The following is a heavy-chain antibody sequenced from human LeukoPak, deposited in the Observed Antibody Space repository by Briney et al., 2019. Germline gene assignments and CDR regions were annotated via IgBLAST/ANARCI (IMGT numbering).Heavy chain of an antibody. V-gene: IGHV3-74*01. CDR1: GFTFSSYW. CDR2: LKDGGTTT. D-gene: IGHD5-12*01. CDR3: TTIRPGY. J-gene: IGHJ4*02. Sequence: GGSLRLPCAASGFTFSSYWIHWVRQVTGKGLVWVTCLKDGGTTTDYADSVQGRFTISRDDAKNTLYLQMNSLRAEDTAVYYCTTIRPGYWGQGTLVTVSP.